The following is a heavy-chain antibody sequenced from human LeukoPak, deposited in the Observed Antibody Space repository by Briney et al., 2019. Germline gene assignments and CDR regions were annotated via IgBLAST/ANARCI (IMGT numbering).Heavy chain of an antibody. Sequence: SETLSLTCTVSCGSISSYYWSWIRQPPGKGLEWIGYIYYSGSTNYNPSLKSRVTISVDTSKNQFSLKLSSVTAADTAVYYCARLYGGNMGDWFDPWGQGTLVTVSS. V-gene: IGHV4-59*08. CDR2: IYYSGST. J-gene: IGHJ5*02. D-gene: IGHD4-23*01. CDR1: CGSISSYY. CDR3: ARLYGGNMGDWFDP.